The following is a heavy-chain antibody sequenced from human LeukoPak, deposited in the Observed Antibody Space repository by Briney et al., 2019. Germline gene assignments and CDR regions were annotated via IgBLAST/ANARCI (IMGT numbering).Heavy chain of an antibody. J-gene: IGHJ1*01. CDR1: GYTFTGYY. D-gene: IGHD6-13*01. Sequence: VKVSFKASGYTFTGYYMHWVRQAPGQGLEWMGWINPNSGGTNYAQKFQGRVTMTRDTSISTAYMELSRLRSDDTAVYYCARASWSIAAAGTEYFQHWGQGTLVTVSS. V-gene: IGHV1-2*02. CDR3: ARASWSIAAAGTEYFQH. CDR2: INPNSGGT.